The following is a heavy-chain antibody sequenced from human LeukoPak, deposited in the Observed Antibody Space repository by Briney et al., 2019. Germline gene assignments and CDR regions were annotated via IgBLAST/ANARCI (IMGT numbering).Heavy chain of an antibody. V-gene: IGHV3-23*01. CDR1: GFTFSSYA. J-gene: IGHJ4*02. D-gene: IGHD3-22*01. CDR3: AKHPMIVVVIYYFDY. CDR2: ISGSGGST. Sequence: AGGSLRLSCAASGFTFSSYAMSWVRQAPGKGLEWVSAISGSGGSTYYADSVKGRFTISRDNSKNTLYLQMNSLRAEDTAVYYCAKHPMIVVVIYYFDYWGRGTLVTVSS.